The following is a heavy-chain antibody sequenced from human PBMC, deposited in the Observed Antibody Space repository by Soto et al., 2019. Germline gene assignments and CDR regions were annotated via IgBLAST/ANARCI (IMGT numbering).Heavy chain of an antibody. CDR3: ASGSSASAYIDY. CDR1: GGSVSSGSDY. J-gene: IGHJ4*02. V-gene: IGHV4-61*01. Sequence: SETLSLTCTVSGGSVSSGSDYWSWIRQPPGRGLEWIGYIYNSGSTDYNTSLKSRVTISVDTSKNQFSLKLTSVTAADTAVYFCASGSSASAYIDYWGQGTQVPVSS. CDR2: IYNSGST. D-gene: IGHD6-13*01.